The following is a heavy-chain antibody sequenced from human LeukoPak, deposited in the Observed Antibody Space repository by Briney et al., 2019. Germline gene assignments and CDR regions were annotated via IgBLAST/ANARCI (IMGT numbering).Heavy chain of an antibody. Sequence: QPGGSLRLSCAASGLTFNNYWMDWVRQAPGKGLEWVANIKQDGSEKNYVDSVKGRFIISRDNAKNSLYLQMNTLRADDTAVYYCARDGFGTGSNWGQGTLVTVSS. CDR1: GLTFNNYW. CDR2: IKQDGSEK. CDR3: ARDGFGTGSN. D-gene: IGHD3-16*01. V-gene: IGHV3-7*03. J-gene: IGHJ4*02.